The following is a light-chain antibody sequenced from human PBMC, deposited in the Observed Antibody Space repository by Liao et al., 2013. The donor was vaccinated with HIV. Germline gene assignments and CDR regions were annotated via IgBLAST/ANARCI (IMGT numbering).Light chain of an antibody. CDR1: ALPKRY. CDR2: KDN. V-gene: IGLV3-25*03. CDR3: QSADNSVPYVV. Sequence: SYELTQPPSVSVSTGQTARITCSGDALPKRYAYWYQQKPGQAPLLLIYKDNERPSGIPERFSGSSSGSMVTLTISGVQAEDEADYYCQSADNSVPYVVFGGGTKLTVL. J-gene: IGLJ2*01.